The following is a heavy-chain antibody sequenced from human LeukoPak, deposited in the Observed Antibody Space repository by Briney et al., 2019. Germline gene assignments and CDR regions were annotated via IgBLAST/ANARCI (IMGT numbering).Heavy chain of an antibody. J-gene: IGHJ4*02. CDR1: GGTFSSYA. Sequence: ASVKVSCKASGGTFSSYAISWVRQAPGQGLEWMGRIIPILGIANYAQKFQGRVTITADKSTSTAYMELSSLRSEDTAVYYCARPYLEYGGNFHDYWGQGTLVTVSS. D-gene: IGHD4-23*01. CDR2: IIPILGIA. V-gene: IGHV1-69*04. CDR3: ARPYLEYGGNFHDY.